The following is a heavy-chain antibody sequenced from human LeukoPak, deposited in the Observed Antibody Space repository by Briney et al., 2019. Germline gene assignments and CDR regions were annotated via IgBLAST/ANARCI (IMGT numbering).Heavy chain of an antibody. Sequence: SVKVSCKASGGTFSSYAISWVRQAPGQGLEWMGGIIPIFGTANYAQKFQGRVTITADESTSTAYMELSSLRSEDTAVYYCANGKELAYCSGGSCYYFQHWGQGTLVTVSS. J-gene: IGHJ1*01. CDR2: IIPIFGTA. D-gene: IGHD2-15*01. CDR3: ANGKELAYCSGGSCYYFQH. V-gene: IGHV1-69*13. CDR1: GGTFSSYA.